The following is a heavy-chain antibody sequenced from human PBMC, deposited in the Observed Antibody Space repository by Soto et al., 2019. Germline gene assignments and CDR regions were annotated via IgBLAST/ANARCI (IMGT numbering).Heavy chain of an antibody. CDR2: VKQDGSEK. CDR1: GFTFSSYW. V-gene: IGHV3-7*01. J-gene: IGHJ4*02. Sequence: GGSLRLSCAASGFTFSSYWMSWVRQAPGKGLEWVANVKQDGSEKYYVASVRGRFTISRDNARNSLYPQLDSLRAEDTAIYFCATVANWNFDNWGQGTPVTVSS. D-gene: IGHD3-3*01. CDR3: ATVANWNFDN.